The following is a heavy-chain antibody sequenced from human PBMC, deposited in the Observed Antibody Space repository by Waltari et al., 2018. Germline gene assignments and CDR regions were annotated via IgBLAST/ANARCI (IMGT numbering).Heavy chain of an antibody. D-gene: IGHD5-12*01. CDR1: GGSISSYY. Sequence: QVQLQESGPGLVKPSETLSLTCTVSGGSISSYYWSWLRQPPGKGLEWIGYIYYSGSTNYNPSLKSRVTISVDTSKNQFSLKLSSVTAADTAVYYCAREDVEMATIDYWGQGTLVTVSS. CDR3: AREDVEMATIDY. J-gene: IGHJ4*02. CDR2: IYYSGST. V-gene: IGHV4-59*01.